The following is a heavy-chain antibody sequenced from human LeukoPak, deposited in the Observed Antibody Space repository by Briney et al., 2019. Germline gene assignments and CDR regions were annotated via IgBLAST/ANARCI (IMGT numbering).Heavy chain of an antibody. Sequence: TGGSLRLSCAASGFIFSSYAMHWVRQAPVKGLEWVAFISSDGSNKYYADSVKGRFTISRDNSKNTLYLQMNSLGDEDTAVYYCDPHDSSSHFWGQGTLVTVSS. CDR2: ISSDGSNK. J-gene: IGHJ4*02. CDR1: GFIFSSYA. D-gene: IGHD6-6*01. V-gene: IGHV3-30-3*01. CDR3: DPHDSSSHF.